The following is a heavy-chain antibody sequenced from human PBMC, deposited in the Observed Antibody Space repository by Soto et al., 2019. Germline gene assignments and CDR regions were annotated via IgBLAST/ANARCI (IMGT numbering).Heavy chain of an antibody. V-gene: IGHV1-69*13. CDR2: IIPIFGTA. CDR1: GYTFTSYG. D-gene: IGHD6-6*01. J-gene: IGHJ4*02. Sequence: SVKVSCKASGYTFTSYGISWVGQAPGQGLEWMGGIIPIFGTANYAQKFQGRVTITADESTSTAYMELSSLRSEDTAVYYCARDREYSSSLRFDYWGQGTLVTVSS. CDR3: ARDREYSSSLRFDY.